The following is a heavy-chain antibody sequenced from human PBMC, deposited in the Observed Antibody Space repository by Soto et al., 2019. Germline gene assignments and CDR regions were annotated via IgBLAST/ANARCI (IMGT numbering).Heavy chain of an antibody. Sequence: QVQLVESGGGVVQPGRSLRLSCAASGFTFSSYAMHWVRQAPGKGLEWVALISHDGSNKYYADSVKGRFTISRDNPKNMLELQLNSLRVDDTAVYYCARDRSMVVVVPGYWGQGSLVTVSS. V-gene: IGHV3-30-3*01. J-gene: IGHJ4*02. CDR1: GFTFSSYA. CDR3: ARDRSMVVVVPGY. CDR2: ISHDGSNK. D-gene: IGHD2-2*01.